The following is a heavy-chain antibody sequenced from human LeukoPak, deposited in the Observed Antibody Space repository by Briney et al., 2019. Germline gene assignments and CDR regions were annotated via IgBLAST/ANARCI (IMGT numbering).Heavy chain of an antibody. J-gene: IGHJ4*02. CDR1: GFTFSSYN. Sequence: GGSLRLSYAASGFTFSSYNMNWVRQAPGKGLEWVSSISYTSRARYYADSVKGRFTISRDNVKNSLYLQMDSLRVEDTAVYYCARAYCSSTSCFGWGQGTLVTVSS. CDR3: ARAYCSSTSCFG. V-gene: IGHV3-48*01. CDR2: ISYTSRAR. D-gene: IGHD2-2*01.